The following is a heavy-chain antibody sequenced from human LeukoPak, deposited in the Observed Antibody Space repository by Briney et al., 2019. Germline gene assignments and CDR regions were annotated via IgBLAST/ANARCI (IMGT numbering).Heavy chain of an antibody. Sequence: PGGSLRLSCAASGFTFKNYWMSWVRQAPGKGLEWVANIKLDGSEKYYVDSVRGRFTISRDNAKNSLYLQMNTLRAEDTAVYYCARTYYDILTSYNPYFDYWGQGTLVTVSS. J-gene: IGHJ4*02. CDR1: GFTFKNYW. V-gene: IGHV3-7*01. CDR2: IKLDGSEK. D-gene: IGHD3-9*01. CDR3: ARTYYDILTSYNPYFDY.